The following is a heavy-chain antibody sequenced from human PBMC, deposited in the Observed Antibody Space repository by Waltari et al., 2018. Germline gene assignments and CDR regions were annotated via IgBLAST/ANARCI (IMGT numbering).Heavy chain of an antibody. J-gene: IGHJ3*02. Sequence: EVQLVQSGAEVKKPGATVTISCKASGYTFTDYYMHWVQQAPGKGLEWMGRVDPEDGETIYAEKLQGRVTITADTSTDTAYMELSSLRSEDTAVYYCATGQLNSGYYHDAFDIWGQGTMVTVSS. CDR2: VDPEDGET. CDR1: GYTFTDYY. V-gene: IGHV1-69-2*01. D-gene: IGHD3-22*01. CDR3: ATGQLNSGYYHDAFDI.